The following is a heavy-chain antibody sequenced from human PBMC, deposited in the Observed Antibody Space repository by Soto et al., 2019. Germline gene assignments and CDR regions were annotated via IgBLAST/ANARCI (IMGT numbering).Heavy chain of an antibody. CDR2: IFHTGIT. V-gene: IGHV4-59*01. D-gene: IGHD3-22*01. Sequence: PSETLSLTCFISGGSFSNDYWTWIRQSPGKGLEWIGYIFHTGITDYNPSVKSRVTISIDKSRNLFSLNLTSVTAADTAVYYCARDRYFYDSRGYYRPLDSRGQGTQVTVS. J-gene: IGHJ5*01. CDR1: GGSFSNDY. CDR3: ARDRYFYDSRGYYRPLDS.